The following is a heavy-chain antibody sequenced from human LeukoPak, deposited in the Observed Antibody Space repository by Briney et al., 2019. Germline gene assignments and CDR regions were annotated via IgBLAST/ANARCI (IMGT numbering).Heavy chain of an antibody. Sequence: ASVKVSCKASGYTFTSYGISWVRQAPGQGLEWMGWISAYNGNTNYAQKLQGRVTMTTDTSTSTAYMELRSLRSDDTAVCYCARDLAVVVAAIPWHLDSGRQPDYYYGMDVWGQGTTVTVSS. V-gene: IGHV1-18*01. CDR1: GYTFTSYG. CDR3: ARDLAVVVAAIPWHLDSGRQPDYYYGMDV. J-gene: IGHJ6*02. D-gene: IGHD2-15*01. CDR2: ISAYNGNT.